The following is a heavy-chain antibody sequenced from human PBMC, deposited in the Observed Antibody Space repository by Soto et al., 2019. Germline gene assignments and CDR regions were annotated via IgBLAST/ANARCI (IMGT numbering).Heavy chain of an antibody. CDR3: AKDMGATPYYYGMDV. CDR2: ISWDGGST. CDR1: GFTFSSYV. V-gene: IGHV3-43*01. D-gene: IGHD1-26*01. Sequence: PGGSLRLSCAASGFTFSSYVMSGVRQAPGKGLEWVSLISWDGGSTYYADSVKGRFTISRDNSKNSLYLQMNSLRTEDTALYYCAKDMGATPYYYGMDVWGQGTTVTVSS. J-gene: IGHJ6*02.